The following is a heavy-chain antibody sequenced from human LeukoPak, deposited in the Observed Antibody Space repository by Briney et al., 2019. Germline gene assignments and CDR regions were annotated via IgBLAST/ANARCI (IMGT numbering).Heavy chain of an antibody. CDR3: AKAPRLRYFDWSSEFDY. CDR1: GFTFSSYA. V-gene: IGHV3-23*01. Sequence: QPGGSLRLSCAASGFTFSSYAMSWVRQAPGKGLEWVSAISGSGGSTYYADSVKGRFTISRDNSKNTLYLQMNSLRAEDTAVYYCAKAPRLRYFDWSSEFDYWGQGTLVTVSS. D-gene: IGHD3-9*01. J-gene: IGHJ4*02. CDR2: ISGSGGST.